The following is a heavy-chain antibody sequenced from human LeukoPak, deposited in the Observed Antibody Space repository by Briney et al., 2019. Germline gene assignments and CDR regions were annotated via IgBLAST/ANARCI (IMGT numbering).Heavy chain of an antibody. CDR1: GLTLSSYA. J-gene: IGHJ4*02. D-gene: IGHD6-6*01. Sequence: PGGSLRLSCAASGLTLSSYAMSWVRQAPGKGLEWVSAISGSGVSTYYAASVKGRFTISRDNSKNTLYLQMNSLRAEDTAVYYCAKDPEFSSSSALDYWGQGTLVTVSS. CDR2: ISGSGVST. V-gene: IGHV3-23*01. CDR3: AKDPEFSSSSALDY.